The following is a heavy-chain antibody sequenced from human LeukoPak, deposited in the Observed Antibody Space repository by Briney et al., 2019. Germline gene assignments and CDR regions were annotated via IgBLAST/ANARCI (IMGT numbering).Heavy chain of an antibody. CDR3: ARAEDQGRYFDWLPGFAP. J-gene: IGHJ5*02. CDR2: VLPIFGTA. Sequence: SVKVSCKASGGTVSSYVISWVRQAPVQGLEWMGGVLPIFGTAIYAQKWQGRVTITADESTSTAYMELRSLRSEDTAIYYCARAEDQGRYFDWLPGFAPWGQGTLVIVSS. D-gene: IGHD3-9*01. V-gene: IGHV1-69*13. CDR1: GGTVSSYV.